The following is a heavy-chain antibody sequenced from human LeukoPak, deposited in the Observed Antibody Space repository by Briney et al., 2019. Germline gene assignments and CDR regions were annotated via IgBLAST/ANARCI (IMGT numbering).Heavy chain of an antibody. CDR1: GYSISSGYY. V-gene: IGHV4-61*10. Sequence: ETLSLTCTVSGYSISSGYYWTWMRQPAGKRVVCIVFIYGSSDANSNPSLQSPFTMSLATSKTHFSLKLSSVTAADTAVYYCARVYSNGWPDYWGQGTLVTVSS. CDR3: ARVYSNGWPDY. D-gene: IGHD6-19*01. J-gene: IGHJ4*02. CDR2: IYGSSDA.